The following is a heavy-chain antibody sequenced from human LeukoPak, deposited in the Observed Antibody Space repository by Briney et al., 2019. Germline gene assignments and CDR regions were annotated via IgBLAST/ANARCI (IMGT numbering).Heavy chain of an antibody. CDR3: ARVDYGGTYFDY. CDR2: ISGSSSYT. CDR1: GFTFSDYY. V-gene: IGHV3-11*05. D-gene: IGHD4-23*01. Sequence: GGSLRLSCAASGFTFSDYYMSWIRQAPGKGLEWISFISGSSSYTNYADSVKGQFTISRDNAKKSLYLQMNGLRAEDTAVYYCARVDYGGTYFDYWGQGTLVTVSS. J-gene: IGHJ4*02.